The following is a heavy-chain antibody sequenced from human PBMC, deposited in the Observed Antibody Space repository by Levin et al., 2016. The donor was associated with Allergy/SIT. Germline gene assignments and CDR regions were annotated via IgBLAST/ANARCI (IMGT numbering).Heavy chain of an antibody. CDR1: GFTFSSYA. D-gene: IGHD3-22*01. J-gene: IGHJ4*02. V-gene: IGHV3-23*01. CDR2: ITSSGGTT. CDR3: AKSPRGDSSGYYHDY. Sequence: GESLKISCAASGFTFSSYAMSWVRQAPGKGLEWVSGITSSGGTTYYADSVKGRFTFSRDNSKSTLYLQMNSLRAEDTAIYYCAKSPRGDSSGYYHDYWGQGTLVTVSS.